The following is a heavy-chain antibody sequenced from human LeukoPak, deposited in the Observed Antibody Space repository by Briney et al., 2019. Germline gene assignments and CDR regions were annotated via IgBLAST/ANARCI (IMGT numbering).Heavy chain of an antibody. CDR3: AKDNRGYFDF. CDR2: ISYNGRNN. D-gene: IGHD3-16*01. J-gene: IGHJ4*02. CDR1: GFTFYSYG. V-gene: IGHV3-30*18. Sequence: GGSLRLSCAASGFTFYSYGMHWVRQAPGKGLEWVALISYNGRNNYYADSVKGRFTISRDNSKNTLYLQVSSLRTEGTAVYFCAKDNRGYFDFWGQGTLVTVSS.